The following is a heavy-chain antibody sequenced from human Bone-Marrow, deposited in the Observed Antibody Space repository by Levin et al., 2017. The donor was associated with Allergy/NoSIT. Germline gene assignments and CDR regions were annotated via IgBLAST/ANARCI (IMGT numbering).Heavy chain of an antibody. CDR1: GFTFSKYA. CDR3: AFGDKTLYFDN. CDR2: IWRDGTNE. J-gene: IGHJ4*02. D-gene: IGHD4-17*01. Sequence: GGSLRLSCAASGFTFSKYAMHWVRQAPGKGLEWVAVIWRDGTNENYADSVKGRFTISRDNSKNMVSLEMNSLRGEDTALYYCAFGDKTLYFDNWGQGTPVTVSS. V-gene: IGHV3-33*01.